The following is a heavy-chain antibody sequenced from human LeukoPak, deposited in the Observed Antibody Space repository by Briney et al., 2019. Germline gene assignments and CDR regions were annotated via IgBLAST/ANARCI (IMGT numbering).Heavy chain of an antibody. CDR1: GFIFDTHT. Sequence: GGSLRLSCTGSGFIFDTHTLTWVRQAPGKGLEWVASISGSGDSTNYGDSVKGRFTISRDNFKRTVHLEMNNLRADDTAMYYCVRRAAVRGMDFWGLGTTVMVSS. J-gene: IGHJ6*02. CDR3: VRRAAVRGMDF. V-gene: IGHV3-23*01. D-gene: IGHD1-14*01. CDR2: ISGSGDST.